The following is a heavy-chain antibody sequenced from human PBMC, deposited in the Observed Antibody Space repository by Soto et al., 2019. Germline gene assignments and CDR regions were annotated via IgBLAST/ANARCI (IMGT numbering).Heavy chain of an antibody. V-gene: IGHV1-69*08. Sequence: QVQLVQSGAEVKKPGSSVKVSCKASGGTFSSYTISWVRQAPGQGLEWMGRIIPILGIANYAQKFQGRVTITADKSTSTAYMELSSLRSEDTAVYYCARDIAAAGIPFDYWGQGTLVTVSS. CDR1: GGTFSSYT. D-gene: IGHD6-13*01. CDR2: IIPILGIA. CDR3: ARDIAAAGIPFDY. J-gene: IGHJ4*02.